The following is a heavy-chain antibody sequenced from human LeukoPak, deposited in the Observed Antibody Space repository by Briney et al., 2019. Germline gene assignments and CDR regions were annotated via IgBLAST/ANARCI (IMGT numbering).Heavy chain of an antibody. CDR1: GFTFDDYA. J-gene: IGHJ4*02. Sequence: GRSLRLSCAASGFTFDDYAMHWVRQAPGKGLEWVSGISWNSGSIGYADSVKGRFTISRDNAKNSLYLQMNSLRAEDTAVYYCAGPSTESPGGYWGQGTLVTVSS. CDR3: AGPSTESPGGY. V-gene: IGHV3-9*01. D-gene: IGHD2-8*02. CDR2: ISWNSGSI.